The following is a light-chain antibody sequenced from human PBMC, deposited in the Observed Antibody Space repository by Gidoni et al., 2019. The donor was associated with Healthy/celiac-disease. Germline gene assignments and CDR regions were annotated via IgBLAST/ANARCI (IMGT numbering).Light chain of an antibody. CDR1: QGISSY. V-gene: IGKV1-8*01. Sequence: AIRMPQSPSSLSASTGDRVTITCRASQGISSYLAWNQQKPGKAPKLLIYAASTLQSGVPSRFSGSGSGTDFTLTISCLQSEDFATYYCQQYYSYPRVTFGPGTKVDIK. CDR2: AAS. J-gene: IGKJ3*01. CDR3: QQYYSYPRVT.